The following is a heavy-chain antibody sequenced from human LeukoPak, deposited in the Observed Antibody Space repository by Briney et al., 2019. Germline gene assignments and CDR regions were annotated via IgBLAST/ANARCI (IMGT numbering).Heavy chain of an antibody. V-gene: IGHV3-23*01. CDR3: AKDFGGSEYDWYFDL. CDR1: GFTFSFYA. J-gene: IGHJ2*01. D-gene: IGHD3-16*01. CDR2: ITSSGNTT. Sequence: GGSLRLSCAASGFTFSFYAMSWVRQAPGKGLEWVAGITSSGNTTYYADPVKGRFTISRDNSRNILYLQMNSLRAEDTAIYYCAKDFGGSEYDWYFDLWGRGTVVTVSS.